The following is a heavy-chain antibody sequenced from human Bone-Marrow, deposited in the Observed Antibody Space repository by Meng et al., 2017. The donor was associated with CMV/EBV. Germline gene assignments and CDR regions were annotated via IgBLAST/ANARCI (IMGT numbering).Heavy chain of an antibody. CDR2: IYPAESDTRYT. J-gene: IGHJ4*02. Sequence: GGSLRLSCKGSGYSFTSYWIGWVRQMPGKGLEWVAIIYPAESDTRYTRYNPSFQGQVTITADKSINTAYLQWSSLRASDTAMYYCARRRYYGLESGNWGQGTLVTVSS. V-gene: IGHV5-51*01. CDR3: ARRRYYGLESGN. CDR1: GYSFTSYW. D-gene: IGHD3-9*01.